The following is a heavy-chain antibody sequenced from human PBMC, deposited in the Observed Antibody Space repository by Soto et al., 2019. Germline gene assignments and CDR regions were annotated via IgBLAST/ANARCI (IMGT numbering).Heavy chain of an antibody. CDR2: ISGYNGNT. CDR3: ARDREYYYDSSGNYYYHYGLDV. D-gene: IGHD3-22*01. Sequence: QVQLVESGAEVKKPGASVKVSCKASGCTLTDYGISWVRQAPGQGLEWMGWISGYNGNTKYAQKFQGRVTMTTDTPTNTAYMELRSLRSDDTAVYYCARDREYYYDSSGNYYYHYGLDVWGQGTTVTVS. CDR1: GCTLTDYG. J-gene: IGHJ6*02. V-gene: IGHV1-18*04.